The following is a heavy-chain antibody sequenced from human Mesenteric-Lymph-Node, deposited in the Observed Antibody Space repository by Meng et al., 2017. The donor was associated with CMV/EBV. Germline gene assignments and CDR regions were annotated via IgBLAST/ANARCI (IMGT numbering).Heavy chain of an antibody. D-gene: IGHD3-3*01. J-gene: IGHJ6*02. V-gene: IGHV3-33*01. CDR3: AGRSTGYDFWSGYSYYYYYGMDV. CDR1: GFTLGSHG. CDR2: IWYDGSSP. Sequence: GESLKISCAASGFTLGSHGMHWVRQAPGKGLEWVAVIWYDGSSPYYADSAKGRFIISRDNSKNMLYLQLNSLRAEDTAVYYCAGRSTGYDFWSGYSYYYYYGMDVWGQGTTVTVSS.